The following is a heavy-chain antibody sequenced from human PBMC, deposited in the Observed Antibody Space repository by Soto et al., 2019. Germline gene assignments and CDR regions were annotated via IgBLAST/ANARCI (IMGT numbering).Heavy chain of an antibody. Sequence: QITLKESGPTLVKPTQTLTLTCTFSGFSLSTSGVGVGWIRQPPGKALEWLALIYWDDDKRHSPSLKSRLTTTKHPPKHQVDLTMTNMDPVDTATYDCAHRGYSRSWYVSDYWGQGTLVTVSS. CDR2: IYWDDDK. J-gene: IGHJ4*02. CDR3: AHRGYSRSWYVSDY. D-gene: IGHD6-13*01. V-gene: IGHV2-5*02. CDR1: GFSLSTSGVG.